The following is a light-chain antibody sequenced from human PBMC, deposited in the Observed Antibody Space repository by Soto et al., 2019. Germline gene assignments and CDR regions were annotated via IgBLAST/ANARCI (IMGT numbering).Light chain of an antibody. CDR3: SSYTSSSSVV. CDR2: EVS. V-gene: IGLV2-14*01. J-gene: IGLJ2*01. CDR1: SSDVGGHNY. Sequence: QSVLTQPASVSGSPGQSITISCTGTSSDVGGHNYVSWYQQHPGEVPKLMIYEVSNRPSGVSNRFSGSKSGNTASLTISGLPAEDEADYYCSSYTSSSSVVFGGGTKLTVL.